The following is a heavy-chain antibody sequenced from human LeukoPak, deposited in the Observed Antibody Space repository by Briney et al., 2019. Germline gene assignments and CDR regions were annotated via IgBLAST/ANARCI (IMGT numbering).Heavy chain of an antibody. D-gene: IGHD3-22*01. V-gene: IGHV3-11*06. CDR1: GFTFSDFY. CDR2: ISTGTYA. J-gene: IGHJ4*02. Sequence: GGSLRLSCVASGFTFSDFYMSWLRQAPGKGLEWVSFISTGTYANYADSVKGRFTISRDNAKDSLYLQMSSLRAEDTAVYYCARDRSPTMIVAPEYWGQGTLVTVSS. CDR3: ARDRSPTMIVAPEY.